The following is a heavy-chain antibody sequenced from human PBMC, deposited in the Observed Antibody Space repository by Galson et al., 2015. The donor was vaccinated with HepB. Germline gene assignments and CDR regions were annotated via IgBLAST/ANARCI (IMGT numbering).Heavy chain of an antibody. CDR1: GYTLTELS. CDR2: FDPEDGET. Sequence: SVKVSCKVSGYTLTELSMHWVRQAPGKGLEWMGGFDPEDGETIYAQKFQGRVTMTEDTSTDTAYMELSSLRSEDTAVYYCATDIYGSGSPYFDYWGQGTLVTVSS. J-gene: IGHJ4*02. V-gene: IGHV1-24*01. CDR3: ATDIYGSGSPYFDY. D-gene: IGHD3-10*01.